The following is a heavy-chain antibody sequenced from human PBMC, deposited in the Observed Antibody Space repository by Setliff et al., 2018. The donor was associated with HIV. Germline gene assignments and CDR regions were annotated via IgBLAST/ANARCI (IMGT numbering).Heavy chain of an antibody. D-gene: IGHD1-26*01. Sequence: PSETLSLTCAVYGGSFSGYSWIWIRQPPGKGLEWIGEINHSGSANYNPSLKSRVTISLDTSRNQFSLKLSSVTAADTAVYYCAREGTYSGTYWVRRVASFDIWGQGTMVTVSS. CDR3: AREGTYSGTYWVRRVASFDI. J-gene: IGHJ3*02. CDR1: GGSFSGYS. CDR2: INHSGSA. V-gene: IGHV4-34*01.